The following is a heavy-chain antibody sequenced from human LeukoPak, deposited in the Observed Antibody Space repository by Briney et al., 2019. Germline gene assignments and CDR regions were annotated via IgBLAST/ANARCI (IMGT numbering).Heavy chain of an antibody. J-gene: IGHJ4*02. V-gene: IGHV4-59*01. CDR2: IYYSGST. Sequence: SETLSLTCTVSGGSIGSYYWSWIRQPPGKGLEWIGYIYYSGSTNYNPSLKSRVTISVDTSKNQFSLKLSSVTAADTAVYYCARDLVYYDSSGYYWYFDYWGQGTLVTVSS. CDR1: GGSIGSYY. CDR3: ARDLVYYDSSGYYWYFDY. D-gene: IGHD3-22*01.